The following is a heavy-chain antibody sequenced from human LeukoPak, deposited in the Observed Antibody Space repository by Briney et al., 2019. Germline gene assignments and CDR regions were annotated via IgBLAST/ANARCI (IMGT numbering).Heavy chain of an antibody. CDR1: GYSFTSYA. CDR3: ARDYGSGYAQYDAFDI. D-gene: IGHD3-3*01. CDR2: INGGNGNT. V-gene: IGHV1-3*01. J-gene: IGHJ3*02. Sequence: GASVKVSCKASGYSFTSYAVHWVRQAPGQRLEWMGWINGGNGNTRYSQEFQGRLTITSDTSASTAYMELSSLRSDDTAVYYCARDYGSGYAQYDAFDIWGQGTMVTVSS.